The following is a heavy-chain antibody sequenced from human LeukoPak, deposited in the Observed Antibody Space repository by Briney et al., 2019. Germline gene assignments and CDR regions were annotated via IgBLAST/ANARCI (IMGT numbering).Heavy chain of an antibody. CDR3: AKGYYDILTGYYSPFDY. CDR2: ISGSGGST. V-gene: IGHV3-23*01. D-gene: IGHD3-9*01. CDR1: GFTFSSYA. J-gene: IGHJ4*02. Sequence: GGSLRLSCAASGFTFSSYAMSWVRQAPGKGLEWVSAISGSGGSTYYADSVKGRFTISRDNSKNTLYLQMNSLRAEGTAVYYCAKGYYDILTGYYSPFDYWGQGTLVTVSS.